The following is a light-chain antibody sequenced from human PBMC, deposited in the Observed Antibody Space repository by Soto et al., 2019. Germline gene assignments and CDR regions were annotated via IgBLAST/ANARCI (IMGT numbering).Light chain of an antibody. J-gene: IGKJ1*01. CDR3: QQYGSSGT. CDR2: GAS. CDR1: QSVSSN. V-gene: IGKV3-20*01. Sequence: EIVMTQSPATLSLSPGERATLSCRASQSVSSNLAWYQQKPGQAPRLLIYGASNRATGIPDRFSGSGSGTDFTLTISRLEPEDFAVYYCQQYGSSGTFGQGTKVDNK.